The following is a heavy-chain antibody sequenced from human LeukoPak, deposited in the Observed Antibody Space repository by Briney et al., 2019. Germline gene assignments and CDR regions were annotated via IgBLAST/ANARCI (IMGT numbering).Heavy chain of an antibody. CDR1: GFTFSSYA. Sequence: GGSLRLSCAASGFTFSSYAMSWVRQAPGKGLEWVSGISGSGGSTYYAGSVKGRFTISRDNSKNTLYLQMNSLRAEGTAVYYCAKDLDVGKYYDPLYYFDYWGQGTLVTVSS. D-gene: IGHD3-22*01. V-gene: IGHV3-23*01. J-gene: IGHJ4*02. CDR3: AKDLDVGKYYDPLYYFDY. CDR2: ISGSGGST.